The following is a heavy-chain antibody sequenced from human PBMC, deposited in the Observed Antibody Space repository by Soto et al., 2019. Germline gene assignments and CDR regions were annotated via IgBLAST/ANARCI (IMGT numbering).Heavy chain of an antibody. CDR3: TSSSFLRSGDFFQGWDV. D-gene: IGHD3-3*01. CDR1: GGSFSGYY. J-gene: IGHJ6*04. V-gene: IGHV4-34*01. CDR2: VNHGGTS. Sequence: PSETLSLTCAVHGGSFSGYYWDWIRQPPGKGLEWIGEVNHGGTSDYNASLKSRAIISVDTSKNQFSLKLTSVTAEDTALYLCTSSSFLRSGDFFQGWDVGAKGTTVTVPS.